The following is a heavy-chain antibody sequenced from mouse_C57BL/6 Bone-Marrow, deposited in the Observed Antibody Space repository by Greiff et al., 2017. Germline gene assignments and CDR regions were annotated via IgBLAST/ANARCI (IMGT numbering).Heavy chain of an antibody. D-gene: IGHD2-4*01. V-gene: IGHV6-6*01. J-gene: IGHJ3*01. CDR2: IRNKDNNHAT. Sequence: EVKLQQSGGGLVQPGGSMKLSCAASGFTFSDAWMDWVRQSPEKGLEWVAEIRNKDNNHATYYAESVKGRFTISRDDSKSSVYLQMNSLRAEDTGIYYCTGDYGGFAYWGQGTLVTVSA. CDR3: TGDYGGFAY. CDR1: GFTFSDAW.